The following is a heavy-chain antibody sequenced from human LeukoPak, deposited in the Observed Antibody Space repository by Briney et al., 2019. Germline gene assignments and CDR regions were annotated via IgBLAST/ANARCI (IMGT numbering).Heavy chain of an antibody. V-gene: IGHV5-51*01. Sequence: GESLKISCKASGYSFTSYWIGWVRQMPGKGLEWMGIIYPYDSDTKYSPSFQGQVTISADKSISTAYLQWSNLKASDTAMYYCARHIGYSAWNPDYWGQGTLVTVSS. D-gene: IGHD5-12*01. CDR2: IYPYDSDT. CDR3: ARHIGYSAWNPDY. CDR1: GYSFTSYW. J-gene: IGHJ4*02.